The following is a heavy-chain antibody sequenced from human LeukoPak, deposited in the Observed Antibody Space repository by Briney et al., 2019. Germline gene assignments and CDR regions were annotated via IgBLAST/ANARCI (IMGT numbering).Heavy chain of an antibody. CDR3: ATTSGLYYGSGSYGDV. CDR2: ISSSSSYI. V-gene: IGHV3-21*01. CDR1: GFTFSSYS. Sequence: MPGGSLRLSCAASGFTFSSYSMNWVRQAPGKGLEWVSSISSSSSYIYYADSVKGRFTISRDNAKNSLYLQMNSLRAEDTAVYYCATTSGLYYGSGSYGDVWGQGTTVTVSS. J-gene: IGHJ6*02. D-gene: IGHD3-10*01.